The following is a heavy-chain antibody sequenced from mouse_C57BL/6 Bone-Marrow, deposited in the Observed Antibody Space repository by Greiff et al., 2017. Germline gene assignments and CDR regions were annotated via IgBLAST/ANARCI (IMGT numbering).Heavy chain of an antibody. D-gene: IGHD2-3*01. CDR3: ASAHLDGYYPWCFDY. CDR2: IDPNSGGT. Sequence: QVQLQQPGAELVKPGASVKLSCKASGYTFTSYWMHWVKQRPGRGLEWIGRIDPNSGGTKYNEKFKSKATLTVDKPSSTAYMQLSSLTSEDSAVYYCASAHLDGYYPWCFDYWGQGTTLTVSS. V-gene: IGHV1-72*01. J-gene: IGHJ2*01. CDR1: GYTFTSYW.